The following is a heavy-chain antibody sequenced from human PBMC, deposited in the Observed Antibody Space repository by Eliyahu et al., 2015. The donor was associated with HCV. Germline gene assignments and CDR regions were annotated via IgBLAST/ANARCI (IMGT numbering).Heavy chain of an antibody. Sequence: QVQLQESGPGLVKPSETLSLTCTXSGGSISSYXWSWIRQPPGKGLEWIAYIYYSGSTNYNPSLKLSSVTAADTAFYYCASGGGGIAVAGTGGWFDPWGQGTLVTVSS. V-gene: IGHV4-59*01. CDR3: P. CDR1: GGSISSYX. D-gene: IGHD6-19*01. CDR2: IYYSGST. J-gene: IGHJ5*02.